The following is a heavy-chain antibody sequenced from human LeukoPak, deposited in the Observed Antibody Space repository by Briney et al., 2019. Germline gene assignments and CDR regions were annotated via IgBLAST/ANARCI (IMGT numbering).Heavy chain of an antibody. Sequence: GGSLGLSCAASGFTVSSNYMSWVRQAPGKGLEWVSVIYSGGSTYYADSVKGRFTISRDNSKNTLYLQMNSLRAEDTAVYYCARDQRSNDAFDIWGQGTMVTVSS. CDR3: ARDQRSNDAFDI. D-gene: IGHD4-17*01. J-gene: IGHJ3*02. CDR2: IYSGGST. V-gene: IGHV3-66*01. CDR1: GFTVSSNY.